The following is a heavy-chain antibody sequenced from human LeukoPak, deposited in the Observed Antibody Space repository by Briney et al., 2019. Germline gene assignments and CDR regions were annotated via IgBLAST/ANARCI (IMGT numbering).Heavy chain of an antibody. CDR3: ARRLTQYDCFDP. J-gene: IGHJ5*02. V-gene: IGHV6-1*01. Sequence: QTLSLTCAISGDSVSSNSVTWNWLRQSPSRGLEWLGRTYYRSTWYNDYAVSVRGRITVNPDTSKNQFSLHLNSVTPEDTAVYYCARRLTQYDCFDPWGQGILVTVSS. D-gene: IGHD2-2*01. CDR1: GDSVSSNSVT. CDR2: TYYRSTWYN.